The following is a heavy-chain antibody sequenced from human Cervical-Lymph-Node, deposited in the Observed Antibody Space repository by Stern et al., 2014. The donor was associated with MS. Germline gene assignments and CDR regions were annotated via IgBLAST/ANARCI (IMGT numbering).Heavy chain of an antibody. Sequence: ESGPVLVKPTETLTLTCTVSGFSLSNARMGVSWIRQPPGKALEWLGHLFFNDEKSYSTSLKSRLTISKDTSKSQVVLTMTNMDPVDTATYYCARIPPGYSVAWDWYFDLWGRGTLVTVSS. CDR1: GFSLSNARMG. CDR3: ARIPPGYSVAWDWYFDL. J-gene: IGHJ2*01. CDR2: LFFNDEK. V-gene: IGHV2-26*01. D-gene: IGHD6-13*01.